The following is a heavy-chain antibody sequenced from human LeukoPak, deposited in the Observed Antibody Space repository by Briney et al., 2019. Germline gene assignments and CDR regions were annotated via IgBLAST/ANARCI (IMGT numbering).Heavy chain of an antibody. V-gene: IGHV3-53*01. J-gene: IGHJ4*02. CDR1: GFLLHRNY. CDR2: IYDGNT. Sequence: GGSLSLSCAAFGFLLHRNYMSWVRPAPGKGLEWVSVIYDGNTYYADSVKGRFTISRDNSKNTLYLQMNSLRAEDTAIYYCAGFVRGLPHWGQGALVTVSS. CDR3: AGFVRGLPH. D-gene: IGHD3-10*01.